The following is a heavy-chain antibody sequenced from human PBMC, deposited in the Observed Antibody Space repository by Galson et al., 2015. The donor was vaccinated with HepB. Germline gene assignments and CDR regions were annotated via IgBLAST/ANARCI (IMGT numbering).Heavy chain of an antibody. J-gene: IGHJ3*02. Sequence: QSGAEVKKPGESLRISCKGSGYSFTSYWISWVRQMPGKGLEWMGRIDPSDSYTNYSPSFQGHVTISADKSISTAYLQWSSLKASDTAMYYCARHVSPREANGGAFDIWGQGTMVTVSS. CDR3: ARHVSPREANGGAFDI. CDR1: GYSFTSYW. CDR2: IDPSDSYT. D-gene: IGHD3-10*01. V-gene: IGHV5-10-1*01.